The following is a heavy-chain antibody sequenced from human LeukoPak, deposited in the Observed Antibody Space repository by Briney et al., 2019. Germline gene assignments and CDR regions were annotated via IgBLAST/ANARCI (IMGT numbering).Heavy chain of an antibody. CDR3: ALPRLTIKEPLADMDV. Sequence: GGSLRLSCAASGFTFIHYGMHWVRQAPGKGLEWVAFIWYDGSNKYYADSVKGRFTLSRDNSKDTLYLQMNSLRTEDTAVYYCALPRLTIKEPLADMDVWGKGTTVTVSS. CDR2: IWYDGSNK. CDR1: GFTFIHYG. D-gene: IGHD1-14*01. V-gene: IGHV3-30*02. J-gene: IGHJ6*03.